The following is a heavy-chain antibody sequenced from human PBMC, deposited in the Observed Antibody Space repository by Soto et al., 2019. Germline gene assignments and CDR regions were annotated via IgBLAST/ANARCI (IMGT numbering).Heavy chain of an antibody. D-gene: IGHD6-19*01. CDR1: GFTFSSYA. J-gene: IGHJ4*02. CDR2: ISYDGSNK. V-gene: IGHV3-30-3*01. Sequence: GGSLRLSCAASGFTFSSYAMHWVRQAPGKGLEWVAVISYDGSNKYYADSVKGRFTISRDNSKNTLYLQMNSLRAEDTAVYYCARDSVVGYSSGFFDYWGQGTLGTVAS. CDR3: ARDSVVGYSSGFFDY.